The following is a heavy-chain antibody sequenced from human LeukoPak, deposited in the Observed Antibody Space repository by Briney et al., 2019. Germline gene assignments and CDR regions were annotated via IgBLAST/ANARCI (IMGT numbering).Heavy chain of an antibody. V-gene: IGHV3-23*01. Sequence: GGSLRLSCAASGFTFSKFAVMWLRQAPGQGLEWVAAMTGGGAPRYADSVKGRFSISRDNSKNTLYLQMNSLRAEDTAQYFCARDPNGDYLGAFEFWGRWTGVIVSS. CDR3: ARDPNGDYLGAFEF. CDR2: MTGGGAP. D-gene: IGHD4-17*01. CDR1: GFTFSKFA. J-gene: IGHJ3*01.